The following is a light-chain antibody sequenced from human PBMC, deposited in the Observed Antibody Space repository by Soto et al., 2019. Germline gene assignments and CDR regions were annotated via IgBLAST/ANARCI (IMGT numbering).Light chain of an antibody. V-gene: IGLV1-40*01. Sequence: QSVLTQPPSVSGDPVQRVTISCTGSSSNIGAGYDVHWYQQRPGTAPKLLIFGNINRPSGVPDRFSGSKSGTSASLAITGLQAEDEGDYYCQSYDSTLSARYVFGTGTKLTVL. CDR2: GNI. J-gene: IGLJ1*01. CDR3: QSYDSTLSARYV. CDR1: SSNIGAGYD.